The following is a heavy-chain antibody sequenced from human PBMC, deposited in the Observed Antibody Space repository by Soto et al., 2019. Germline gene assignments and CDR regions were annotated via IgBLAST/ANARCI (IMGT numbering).Heavy chain of an antibody. CDR1: GTTFTSYG. V-gene: IGHV1-69*19. J-gene: IGHJ4*02. CDR2: FVPMFSSS. D-gene: IGHD1-1*01. CDR3: ARSGGTYYFDH. Sequence: QVQLVQSGAEVKKPGSSVNVSCKASGTTFTSYGIHWVRQAPGQGLEWMGGFVPMFSSSNYAQKFKGRLTLVADESTNTAYMELCSLRADDSAIYYCARSGGTYYFDHWGQGTLVTVSS.